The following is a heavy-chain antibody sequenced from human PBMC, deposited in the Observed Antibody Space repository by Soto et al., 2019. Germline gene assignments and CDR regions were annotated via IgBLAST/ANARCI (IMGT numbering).Heavy chain of an antibody. CDR1: GFTFSSYA. CDR2: ISGSGGST. CDR3: AKDQGVPYYYYYMDV. V-gene: IGHV3-23*01. Sequence: GSLRLSCAASGFTFSSYAMSWVRQAPGKGLEWVSAISGSGGSTYYADSVKGRFTISRDNSKNTLYLQMNSLRAEDTAVYYCAKDQGVPYYYYYMDVWGKGTTVTVSS. D-gene: IGHD2-8*01. J-gene: IGHJ6*03.